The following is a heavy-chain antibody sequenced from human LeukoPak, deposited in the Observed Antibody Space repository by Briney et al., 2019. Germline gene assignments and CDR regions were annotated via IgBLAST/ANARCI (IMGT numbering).Heavy chain of an antibody. CDR2: INPNSGGT. D-gene: IGHD3-22*01. J-gene: IGHJ4*02. Sequence: GASVKVSCKASGYTFTGYYMHWVRQAPGQGLEWMGWINPNSGGTNYAQKFQGRVTMTRDTSISTAYMELSRLRSDDTAVYYCARAIYYDSSGYREEKYYFDYWGQGTLVTVSS. CDR1: GYTFTGYY. CDR3: ARAIYYDSSGYREEKYYFDY. V-gene: IGHV1-2*02.